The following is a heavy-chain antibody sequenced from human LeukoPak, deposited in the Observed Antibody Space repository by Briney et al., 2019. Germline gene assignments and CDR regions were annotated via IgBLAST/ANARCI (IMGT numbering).Heavy chain of an antibody. D-gene: IGHD3-22*01. J-gene: IGHJ4*02. Sequence: SGPTLVKPTQTLTLTCSFSGFSLSTSGVGVGWIRRRPGKAREWLALIYWNDDKRYSPSLKSRLTITKDTSKNQVVLTMTNMDPVDTATYYCAHSTYYYDSSGQGGVDYWGQGTLVTVSS. CDR1: GFSLSTSGVG. CDR3: AHSTYYYDSSGQGGVDY. V-gene: IGHV2-5*01. CDR2: IYWNDDK.